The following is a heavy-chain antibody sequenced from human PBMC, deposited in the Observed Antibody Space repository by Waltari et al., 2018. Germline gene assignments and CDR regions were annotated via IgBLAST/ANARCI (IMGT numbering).Heavy chain of an antibody. CDR1: GYTFTDHH. V-gene: IGHV1-2*02. J-gene: IGHJ5*02. Sequence: QVQLVQSGAEVTKPGASVKVSCQASGYTFTDHHMHWVRQAPGQGFEWMGWIYPNSGGTNYAQKFQGRVTMTRDTSISTAYMELNRLTSDDTAVYFCARGTLDPWGQGTLVTVSS. CDR2: IYPNSGGT. CDR3: ARGTLDP.